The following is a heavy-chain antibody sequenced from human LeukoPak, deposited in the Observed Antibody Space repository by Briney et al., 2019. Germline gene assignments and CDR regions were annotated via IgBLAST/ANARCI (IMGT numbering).Heavy chain of an antibody. CDR1: GYTFTSYD. V-gene: IGHV1-8*01. J-gene: IGHJ6*02. CDR2: MNPNSGNT. CDR3: ARRGGRSSTSCYTGYYYYGMDV. D-gene: IGHD2-2*02. Sequence: ASVKVSCKASGYTFTSYDINWVRQATGQGLEWMGWMNPNSGNTGYAQKFQGRVTMTRNTSISTAYMELSSLRSEDTAVYYCARRGGRSSTSCYTGYYYYGMDVWGQGTTVTVSS.